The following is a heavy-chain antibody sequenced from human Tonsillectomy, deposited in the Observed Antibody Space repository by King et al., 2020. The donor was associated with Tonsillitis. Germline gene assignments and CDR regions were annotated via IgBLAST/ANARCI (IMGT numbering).Heavy chain of an antibody. J-gene: IGHJ6*01. D-gene: IGHD3-9*01. V-gene: IGHV3-23*03. CDR3: AKGSVCYESLTGYCPGARAGGLGW. CDR2: IYSGGSST. Sequence: VQLVESGGGLVQPGGSLRLSCAASGFTFSSYAMSWVRQAPGKGLEWVSVIYSGGSSTYYADSVKGRFTISRDNSKNTLYLQMNSLRAEDTAVYYCAKGSVCYESLTGYCPGARAGGLGWWGQG. CDR1: GFTFSSYA.